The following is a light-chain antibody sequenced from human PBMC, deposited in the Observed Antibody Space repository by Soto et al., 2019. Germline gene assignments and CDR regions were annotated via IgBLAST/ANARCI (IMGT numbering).Light chain of an antibody. CDR2: GAS. J-gene: IGKJ1*01. CDR1: QSVSSSY. V-gene: IGKV3-20*01. CDR3: QQYGSSPPWT. Sequence: EIVLTQSPGTLSLSPGERATLSCRASQSVSSSYLAWYQQKPGQAPRLLIYGASSRATGIPDRFSGSGSGTDFTLTISRLEPADFAVYYCQQYGSSPPWTCGQGTKVEIK.